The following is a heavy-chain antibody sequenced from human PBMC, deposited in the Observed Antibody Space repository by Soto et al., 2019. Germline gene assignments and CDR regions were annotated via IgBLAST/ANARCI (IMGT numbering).Heavy chain of an antibody. CDR3: ATRITVFGLLIPPFDP. CDR2: INHTGGA. J-gene: IGHJ5*02. Sequence: SETLSLTCAVYGGSVNGYYWNWIRQPPGKGLEWIGEINHTGGAHYNPSLKSRVTMSVDTSKNQFSLRLSSVTAADTAIYYCATRITVFGLLIPPFDPWGQGTLVTVSS. V-gene: IGHV4-34*01. D-gene: IGHD3-3*01. CDR1: GGSVNGYY.